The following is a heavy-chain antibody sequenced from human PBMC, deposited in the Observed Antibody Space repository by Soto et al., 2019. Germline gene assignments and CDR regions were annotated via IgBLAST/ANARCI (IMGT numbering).Heavy chain of an antibody. V-gene: IGHV1-69*12. CDR3: ARVRVRFLEWLGSEG. Sequence: QVQLVQSGAEVKKPGSSVKVSCKASGGTFSSYAISWVRQAPGQGLEWMGGIIPIFGTANYAQKFQGRVTITAHESTRTAYMELGSLRSEDTAVYYCARVRVRFLEWLGSEGWGQGTLVTVSS. J-gene: IGHJ4*02. CDR2: IIPIFGTA. D-gene: IGHD3-3*01. CDR1: GGTFSSYA.